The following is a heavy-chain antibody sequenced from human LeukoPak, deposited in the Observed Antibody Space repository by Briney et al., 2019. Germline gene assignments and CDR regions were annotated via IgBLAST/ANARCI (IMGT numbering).Heavy chain of an antibody. CDR1: GFTFSSYA. D-gene: IGHD1-1*01. CDR2: ISNDGRDK. V-gene: IGHV3-30*04. J-gene: IGHJ4*02. CDR3: ARDRNAPAKYFFDY. Sequence: GRSLRLSCAASGFTFSSYAMHWVRQAPGKGLEWVAVISNDGRDKHYADSVKGRFTFSRDNSKNTVHLQMNSLRTEDTAMYYCARDRNAPAKYFFDYWGQGTLVTVSS.